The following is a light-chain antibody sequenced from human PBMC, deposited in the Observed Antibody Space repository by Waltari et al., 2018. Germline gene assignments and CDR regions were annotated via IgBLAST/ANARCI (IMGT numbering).Light chain of an antibody. J-gene: IGKJ2*02. CDR2: DPS. V-gene: IGKV1-5*02. Sequence: DIQMTQSPSPLSASVGDRVTIICRSSQSISNWLAWYQQKPGKAPKLLIYDPSSLESGVPSRFSGSGSGTEFTLTISSLQPDDFATYYCQQYNSYLCTFGQGTKLEIK. CDR3: QQYNSYLCT. CDR1: QSISNW.